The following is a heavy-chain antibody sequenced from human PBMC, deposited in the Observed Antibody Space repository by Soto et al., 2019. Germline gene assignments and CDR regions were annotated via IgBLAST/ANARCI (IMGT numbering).Heavy chain of an antibody. CDR1: GYTFSDYY. V-gene: IGHV1-2*02. D-gene: IGHD1-1*01. Sequence: ASVKVSCKASGYTFSDYYIHWVRQAPGQGLEWMGWINPNSGGTKYAPKFQGGVTMTRDTSITTAYMELSRLRSGDTAVYYCAREPATAKPEGVDFWGQGTLVSVSS. CDR3: AREPATAKPEGVDF. CDR2: INPNSGGT. J-gene: IGHJ4*02.